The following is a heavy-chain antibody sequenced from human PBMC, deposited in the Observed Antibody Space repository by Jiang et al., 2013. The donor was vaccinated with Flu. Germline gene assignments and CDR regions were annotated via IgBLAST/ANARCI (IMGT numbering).Heavy chain of an antibody. J-gene: IGHJ4*02. CDR1: GGTFSSYY. Sequence: SGAEVKKPGSSVKVSCKASGGTFSSYYMHWVRQAPGQGLEWMGIINPSGGSTSYAQKFQGRVTMTRDTSTGTVYMELSSLGSEDTAVYYCASRVGYCSGGSCYTGGAFDYWGQGTLVTVSS. CDR3: ASRVGYCSGGSCYTGGAFDY. CDR2: INPSGGST. D-gene: IGHD2-15*01. V-gene: IGHV1-46*01.